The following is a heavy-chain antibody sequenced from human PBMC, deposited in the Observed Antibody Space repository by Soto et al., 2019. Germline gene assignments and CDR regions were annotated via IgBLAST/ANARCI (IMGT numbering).Heavy chain of an antibody. CDR3: AHPALASSGSYYFDY. D-gene: IGHD3-10*01. J-gene: IGHJ4*02. CDR1: GFSLSTSGVS. Sequence: QITLKESGPTLVKPTQTLTLTCTFSGFSLSTSGVSVGWIRQPPGKALAWLALIYWDDDKRYSPSLKSRLTSTKDTSKNQVVLTRTNMDPVDTATYYGAHPALASSGSYYFDYWGQGTLVTVSS. CDR2: IYWDDDK. V-gene: IGHV2-5*02.